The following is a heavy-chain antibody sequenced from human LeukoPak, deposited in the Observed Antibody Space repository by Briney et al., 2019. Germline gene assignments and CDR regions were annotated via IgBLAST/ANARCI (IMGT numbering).Heavy chain of an antibody. Sequence: EASVKVSCKASGYTFTSYGISWVRQAPGQGLEWMGWISAYNGNTNYAQKLQGRVTMTTDTSTSTAYMELRSLRSDDTAVYYCARGYCSSISCYLEPFWPWGQGTLVTVS. D-gene: IGHD2-2*01. V-gene: IGHV1-18*01. CDR1: GYTFTSYG. J-gene: IGHJ5*02. CDR2: ISAYNGNT. CDR3: ARGYCSSISCYLEPFWP.